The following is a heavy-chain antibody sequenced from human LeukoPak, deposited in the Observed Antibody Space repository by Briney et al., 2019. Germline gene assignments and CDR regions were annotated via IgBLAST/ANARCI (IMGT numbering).Heavy chain of an antibody. D-gene: IGHD4-17*01. Sequence: GGSLRLSRAASGFTFSTYWMTWVRQAPGKGLEWAANIKEDGSEQYYVDSVKGRFTISRDNAENSLFLQMNSLRAEDTAVYYCARGMTTEYWGQGTLVTVSS. CDR1: GFTFSTYW. V-gene: IGHV3-7*04. J-gene: IGHJ4*02. CDR2: IKEDGSEQ. CDR3: ARGMTTEY.